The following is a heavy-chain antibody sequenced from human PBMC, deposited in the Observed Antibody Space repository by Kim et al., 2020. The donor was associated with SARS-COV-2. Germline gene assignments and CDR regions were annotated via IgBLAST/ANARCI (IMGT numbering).Heavy chain of an antibody. Sequence: GGSLRLSCAASGFTFSSYAMHWVRQAPGKGLEWVAVISYDGSNKYYADSVKGRFTISRDNSKNTLYLQMNSLRAEDTAVYYCAREGGGWGGVRYYYYGM. D-gene: IGHD3-16*01. CDR3: AREGGGWGGVRYYYYGM. CDR1: GFTFSSYA. J-gene: IGHJ6*01. V-gene: IGHV3-30*04. CDR2: ISYDGSNK.